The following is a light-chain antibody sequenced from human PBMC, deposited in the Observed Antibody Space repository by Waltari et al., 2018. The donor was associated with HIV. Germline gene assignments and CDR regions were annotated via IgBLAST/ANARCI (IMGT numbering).Light chain of an antibody. Sequence: AIQMTQSPPSLSASVGDRVTITCRASQGIGNDLAWFQQKPGKAPKLLIYGATSLQSGVRSRFSGSVSGTDFTLTISSLQPGDFATYYCLQHDNYPWTFGPGTKVEMK. V-gene: IGKV1-6*02. CDR3: LQHDNYPWT. J-gene: IGKJ1*01. CDR1: QGIGND. CDR2: GAT.